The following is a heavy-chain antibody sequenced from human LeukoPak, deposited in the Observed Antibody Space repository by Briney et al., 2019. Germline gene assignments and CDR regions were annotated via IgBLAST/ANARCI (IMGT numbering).Heavy chain of an antibody. CDR1: GFTFSSYD. CDR3: ARWTPGIAAAGSRYNYYGMDV. D-gene: IGHD6-13*01. J-gene: IGHJ6*02. V-gene: IGHV3-13*01. Sequence: GGSLRLSCAATGFTFSSYDMHWVRQATGKGLEWVSAIGTAGDTYYPGSVKGRFTISRENAKSYLYLQMNSLRAGDTAVYYCARWTPGIAAAGSRYNYYGMDVSGQGTTVTVSS. CDR2: IGTAGDT.